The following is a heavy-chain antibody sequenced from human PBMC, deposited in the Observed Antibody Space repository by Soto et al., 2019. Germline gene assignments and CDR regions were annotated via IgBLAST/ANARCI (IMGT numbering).Heavy chain of an antibody. CDR2: ISYDGSNK. D-gene: IGHD6-6*01. CDR1: GFTFSSYG. Sequence: GGSLRLSCAASGFTFSSYGMHWVRQAPGKGLEWVAVISYDGSNKYYADSVKGRFTISRDNSKNTLYLQMNSLRAEDTAVYYCSYSYSSSSETAFTPRLLGAFDIWGQGTMVTVSS. CDR3: SYSYSSSSETAFTPRLLGAFDI. J-gene: IGHJ3*02. V-gene: IGHV3-30*03.